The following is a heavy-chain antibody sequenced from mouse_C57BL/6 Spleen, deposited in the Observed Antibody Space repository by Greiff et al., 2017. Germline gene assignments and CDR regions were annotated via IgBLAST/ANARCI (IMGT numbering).Heavy chain of an antibody. J-gene: IGHJ2*01. CDR1: GFTFTDYY. Sequence: EVHLVESGGGLVQPGGSLSLSCAASGFTFTDYYMSWVRQPPGKALEWLGFIRNKANGYTTEYSASVKGRFTISRDNSQSILYLQMNALRAEDSDTYCCARSGSSQYYFDYWGQGTTLTVSS. CDR3: ARSGSSQYYFDY. D-gene: IGHD1-1*01. CDR2: IRNKANGYTT. V-gene: IGHV7-3*01.